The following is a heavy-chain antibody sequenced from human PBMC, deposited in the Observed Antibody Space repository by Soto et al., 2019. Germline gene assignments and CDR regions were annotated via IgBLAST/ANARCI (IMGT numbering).Heavy chain of an antibody. CDR3: AREGLNYYGSGSYYLLQYNWFDP. J-gene: IGHJ5*02. Sequence: GASVKVSCKASGYTFTSYDINWVRQATGQGLEWMGWMNPNSGNTGYAQKFQGRVTMTRGTSISTAYMELSSLRSEDTAVYYCAREGLNYYGSGSYYLLQYNWFDPWGQGTLVTVSS. CDR2: MNPNSGNT. V-gene: IGHV1-8*01. D-gene: IGHD3-10*01. CDR1: GYTFTSYD.